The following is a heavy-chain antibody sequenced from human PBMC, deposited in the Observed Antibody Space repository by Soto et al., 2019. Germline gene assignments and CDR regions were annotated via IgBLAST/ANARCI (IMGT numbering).Heavy chain of an antibody. J-gene: IGHJ6*02. Sequence: GGSLRLSCTASGFTFGDYAMSWVRQAPGKGLEWVGFIRSKAYGWTTEYAASVKGRFTISRDDSKSIAYLQMNSLKTEDTAVYYCTRGSIAVAGTHYYYGMDVWGQGTTVTVSS. CDR3: TRGSIAVAGTHYYYGMDV. CDR1: GFTFGDYA. V-gene: IGHV3-49*04. CDR2: IRSKAYGWTT. D-gene: IGHD6-19*01.